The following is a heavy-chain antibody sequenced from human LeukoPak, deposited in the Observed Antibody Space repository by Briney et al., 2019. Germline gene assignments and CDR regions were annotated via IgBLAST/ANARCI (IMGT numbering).Heavy chain of an antibody. D-gene: IGHD2-2*01. CDR2: IYYSGST. CDR3: SRGNGWVCSSTSCYNWFDT. CDR1: GGSISSYY. Sequence: PSETLSLTCTVSGGSISSYYLSWIRQPPGKGLEWIGYIYYSGSTNYNSSLKSRVTISVDTSKNQFSLKLSSVTAADTAVYYCSRGNGWVCSSTSCYNWFDTWGQGTLVTVSS. J-gene: IGHJ5*02. V-gene: IGHV4-59*01.